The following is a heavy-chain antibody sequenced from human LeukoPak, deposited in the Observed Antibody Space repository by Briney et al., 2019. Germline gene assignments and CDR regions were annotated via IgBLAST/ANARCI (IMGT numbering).Heavy chain of an antibody. Sequence: SETLSLTCTVSGGSISSYYWSWIRQPAGKGLEWIGRIYTSGSTNYNPSLKSRVTISVDTSKNQFSLKLSSVTAADTAVYYCARDSRDCSSTSCYARYFDYWGQGTLVTVSS. J-gene: IGHJ4*02. CDR3: ARDSRDCSSTSCYARYFDY. V-gene: IGHV4-4*07. CDR2: IYTSGST. CDR1: GGSISSYY. D-gene: IGHD2-2*01.